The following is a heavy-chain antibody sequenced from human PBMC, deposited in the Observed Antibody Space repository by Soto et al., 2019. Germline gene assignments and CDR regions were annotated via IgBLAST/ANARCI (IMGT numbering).Heavy chain of an antibody. Sequence: ASLKVSCKTSGYTFTSYDINCVRHATGQGLELMGWMNPNSGNTGYARKFQGRVTMTRNTSISTAYMELSSLRSEDTAVYYCASTSHGFDAFDIWGQGTMVTVSS. V-gene: IGHV1-8*01. CDR3: ASTSHGFDAFDI. D-gene: IGHD2-2*01. CDR2: MNPNSGNT. CDR1: GYTFTSYD. J-gene: IGHJ3*02.